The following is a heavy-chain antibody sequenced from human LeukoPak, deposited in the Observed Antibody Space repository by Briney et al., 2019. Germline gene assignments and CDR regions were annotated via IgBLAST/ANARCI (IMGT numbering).Heavy chain of an antibody. V-gene: IGHV1-2*02. D-gene: IGHD5-24*01. J-gene: IGHJ4*02. CDR3: ANETGGWATIRFGY. CDR1: GFTLSSYG. Sequence: GGSLRLSCAASGFTLSSYGMHWVRQAPGQGLEWMGWINPNSCGTNYAQKFQGRVTITRDTSISTAYMELSRLRSDDTAVYYCANETGGWATIRFGYWGQRTLVTVSS. CDR2: INPNSCGT.